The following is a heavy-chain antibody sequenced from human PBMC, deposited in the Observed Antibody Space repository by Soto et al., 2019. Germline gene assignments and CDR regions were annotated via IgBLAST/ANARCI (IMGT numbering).Heavy chain of an antibody. V-gene: IGHV3-30*18. Sequence: QVQLVESGGGVVQPGRSLRLSCAASGFTFSTYGMHWVRQAPGKGLEWVAVKSYDGNNKYYADSVKGRLTISRDNSKNTLYLQMNSLRAEDTAVYYCAKGQHCSTTSCYFYYYGMDVWGQGTTVAVSS. CDR2: KSYDGNNK. J-gene: IGHJ6*02. CDR3: AKGQHCSTTSCYFYYYGMDV. CDR1: GFTFSTYG. D-gene: IGHD2-2*01.